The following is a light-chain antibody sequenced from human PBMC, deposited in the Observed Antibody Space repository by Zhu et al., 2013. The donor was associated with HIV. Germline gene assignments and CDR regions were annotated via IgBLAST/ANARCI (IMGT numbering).Light chain of an antibody. CDR1: SNDIGGHNS. CDR3: SSYARSSILV. V-gene: IGLV2-14*01. CDR2: EVS. J-gene: IGLJ3*02. Sequence: QSALTQPASVSGSPGQSITISCSGNSNDIGGHNSVSWYQLHPGKVPKLIIYEVSHRPSGVSDRFSASKSGNTASLTIYGLQAEDEAHYYCSSYARSSILVFGGGTSLTVL.